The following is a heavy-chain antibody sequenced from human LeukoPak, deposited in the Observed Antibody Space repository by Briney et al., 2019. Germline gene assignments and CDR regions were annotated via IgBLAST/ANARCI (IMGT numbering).Heavy chain of an antibody. CDR1: GGSISSSSYY. CDR3: ARQGSYYDILTGYYTPGYFDY. J-gene: IGHJ4*02. D-gene: IGHD3-9*01. Sequence: SETLSLTCTVSGGSISSSSYYWGWIRQPPGKGLEWIGSIYYGGSTYYTPSLKSRVTISVDTSKNQFSLKLSSVSAADTAVYYCARQGSYYDILTGYYTPGYFDYCGQGTLVTVSS. CDR2: IYYGGST. V-gene: IGHV4-39*01.